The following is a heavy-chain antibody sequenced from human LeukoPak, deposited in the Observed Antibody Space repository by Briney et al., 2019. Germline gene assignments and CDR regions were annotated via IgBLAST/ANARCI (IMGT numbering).Heavy chain of an antibody. CDR2: IYYSGST. CDR1: GGSISSSRYY. J-gene: IGHJ4*02. CDR3: ARGVRNDFWSGAHFDY. Sequence: SQSLSPTCTVAGGSISSSRYYCGWIRQPPGKGLEWIGSIYYSGSTYYNPSLKSRVTISVDTSKNQFSLKLSSVAAADTAVYYCARGVRNDFWSGAHFDYWGQGTLVTVSS. V-gene: IGHV4-39*07. D-gene: IGHD3-3*01.